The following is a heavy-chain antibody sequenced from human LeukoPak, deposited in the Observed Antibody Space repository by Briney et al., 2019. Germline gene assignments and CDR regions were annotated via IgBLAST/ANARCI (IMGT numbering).Heavy chain of an antibody. CDR3: ATAMVRGVITEFDY. Sequence: ASVKVSCKASGYTFTSYDINWVRQATGQGLEWMGWMNPNSGNTGYAQKFQGRVTITTDESTSTAYMELSSLRSEDTAVYYCATAMVRGVITEFDYWGQGTLVTVSS. CDR2: MNPNSGNT. V-gene: IGHV1-8*01. D-gene: IGHD3-10*01. J-gene: IGHJ4*02. CDR1: GYTFTSYD.